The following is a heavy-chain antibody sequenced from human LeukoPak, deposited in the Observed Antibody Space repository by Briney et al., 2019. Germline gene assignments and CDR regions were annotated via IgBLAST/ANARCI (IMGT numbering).Heavy chain of an antibody. D-gene: IGHD2-8*02. V-gene: IGHV3-23*01. Sequence: GGSLRFYCAASGFTFSSNGMMWVRPAPGKGLVWVSAISGSGDSTYYADSVKGRFTISRDNSKNTLYLQMNSLRAEDTAVYYWAKSWWLDYWGQGTLVTVSS. CDR1: GFTFSSNG. CDR3: AKSWWLDY. J-gene: IGHJ4*02. CDR2: ISGSGDST.